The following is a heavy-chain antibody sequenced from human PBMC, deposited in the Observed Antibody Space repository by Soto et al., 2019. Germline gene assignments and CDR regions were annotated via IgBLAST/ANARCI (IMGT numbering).Heavy chain of an antibody. CDR2: INSNSGGT. Sequence: GASVKVSCKASGYTFTANYIHWVRQAPGQGLEWMGWINSNSGGTKYAQNFQGRVTMTRDTSISTAYMELSRLISDDTAVYYCASGTGTSWFDPWGQGTLVTVSS. V-gene: IGHV1-2*02. D-gene: IGHD1-7*01. CDR1: GYTFTANY. J-gene: IGHJ5*02. CDR3: ASGTGTSWFDP.